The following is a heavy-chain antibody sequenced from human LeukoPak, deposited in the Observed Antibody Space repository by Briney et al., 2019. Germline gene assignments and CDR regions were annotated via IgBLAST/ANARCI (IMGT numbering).Heavy chain of an antibody. V-gene: IGHV4-34*01. D-gene: IGHD3-22*01. CDR1: GGSFSGYY. CDR2: INHSGST. CDR3: ASLALYDSSGGVQVDI. J-gene: IGHJ3*02. Sequence: SETLSLTCAVYGGSFSGYYWSWIRQPPGKGLEWIGEINHSGSTNYNPSLKSRVTISVDTSKNQFSLKLSSVTAADTAVYYCASLALYDSSGGVQVDIWGQGTMVTVSS.